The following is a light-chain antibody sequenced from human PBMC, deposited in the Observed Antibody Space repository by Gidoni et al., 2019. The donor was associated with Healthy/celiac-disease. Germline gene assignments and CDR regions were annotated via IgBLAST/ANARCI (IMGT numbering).Light chain of an antibody. CDR2: LGS. CDR1: QSLLHSNGYNY. CDR3: MQALQTQLT. V-gene: IGKV2-28*01. Sequence: DIVMTQSPLSLPVTPGEPASISCRSSQSLLHSNGYNYLDCYLQKPGQSPQLLIYLGSNRASGVPDRFSGSGSGTDFTLKISRVEAEDVGVYYCMQALQTQLTFGGXTKVEIK. J-gene: IGKJ4*01.